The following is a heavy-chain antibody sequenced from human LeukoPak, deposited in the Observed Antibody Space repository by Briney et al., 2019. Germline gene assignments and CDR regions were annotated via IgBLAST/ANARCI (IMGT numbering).Heavy chain of an antibody. V-gene: IGHV4-39*01. CDR1: GGSISSRSYY. J-gene: IGHJ4*02. Sequence: SETLSLTCTVSGGSISSRSYYWGWIRQPPGKGLEWIGSIYYSGSSYNNPSLKSRVTISVDTSKNQFSVELNSVTAADTALYYCARLDYSSSSGLRVLNYWGQGTLVTVSS. D-gene: IGHD6-6*01. CDR3: ARLDYSSSSGLRVLNY. CDR2: IYYSGSS.